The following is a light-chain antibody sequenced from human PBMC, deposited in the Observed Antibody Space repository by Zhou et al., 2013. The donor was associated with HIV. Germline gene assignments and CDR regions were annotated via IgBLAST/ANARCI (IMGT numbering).Light chain of an antibody. CDR1: ENINTK. CDR2: AAS. J-gene: IGKJ4*01. V-gene: IGKV3D-15*01. CDR3: QQYDQWPPVT. Sequence: EIVMTQSPGTLSVSPGDGATLSCRASENINTKLAWYQQKPGQAPRLLIIAASTRAAGVPARFSGSGSGTDFTLTINGLQSEDFAFYYCQQYDQWPPVTFGGGTKVEIK.